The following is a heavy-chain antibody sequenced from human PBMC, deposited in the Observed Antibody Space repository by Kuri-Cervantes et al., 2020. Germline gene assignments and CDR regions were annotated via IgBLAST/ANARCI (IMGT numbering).Heavy chain of an antibody. CDR3: ARGYYGSGGLRVYYYYGMDV. D-gene: IGHD3-10*01. V-gene: IGHV1-46*01. J-gene: IGHJ6*02. Sequence: ASVKVSCKASGYTFTSYYMHWVRQAPGQGLEWMGIINPSGGSTSYAQKFQGRVTMTRDTSTSTVYMELSSLRSEDTAVYYCARGYYGSGGLRVYYYYGMDVWGQGTTVTVSS. CDR2: INPSGGST. CDR1: GYTFTSYY.